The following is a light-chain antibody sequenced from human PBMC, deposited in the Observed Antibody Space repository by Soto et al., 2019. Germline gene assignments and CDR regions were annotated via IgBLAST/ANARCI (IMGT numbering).Light chain of an antibody. Sequence: DIQMTQSPSSLSASVGDRVTITCRASQGIRNALGWYQQKPGKAPKRLIYAAPSLQSGVPSRFSGSGFGTEFALTISSLQPEDFATYYCLQHNTYPLTLGGGTKVEI. J-gene: IGKJ4*01. CDR3: LQHNTYPLT. CDR1: QGIRNA. CDR2: AAP. V-gene: IGKV1-17*01.